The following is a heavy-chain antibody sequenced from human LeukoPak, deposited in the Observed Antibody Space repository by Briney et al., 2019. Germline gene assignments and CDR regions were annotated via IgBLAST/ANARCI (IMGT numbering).Heavy chain of an antibody. J-gene: IGHJ6*02. CDR3: AREVTHHIYYGMDV. Sequence: AASVKVSCKASDCTFTNYDIRWVRQAPGQGLEWMGWISTYNGNTNYAQKFQDRVTMTTDTSTSTAYMELRSLRSDDTAVYYCAREVTHHIYYGMDVWGQGTTVTVSS. D-gene: IGHD4-23*01. V-gene: IGHV1-18*01. CDR1: DCTFTNYD. CDR2: ISTYNGNT.